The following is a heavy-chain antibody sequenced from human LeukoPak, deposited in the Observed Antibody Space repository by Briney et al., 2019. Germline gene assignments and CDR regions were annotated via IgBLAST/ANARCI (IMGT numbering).Heavy chain of an antibody. CDR3: AKVTSYYYDSSGYFDY. CDR1: GFTFSSYA. D-gene: IGHD3-22*01. CDR2: ISGSGGST. J-gene: IGHJ4*02. Sequence: GGSLRLSCAASGFTFSSYAMSWVRQAPGKGLEWVSAISGSGGSTYYADSVKGRFTISRDNSKNTLYLQTNSLRAEDTAVYYCAKVTSYYYDSSGYFDYWGQGTLVTVSS. V-gene: IGHV3-23*01.